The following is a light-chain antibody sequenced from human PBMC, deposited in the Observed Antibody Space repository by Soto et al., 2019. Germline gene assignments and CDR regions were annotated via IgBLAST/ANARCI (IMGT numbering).Light chain of an antibody. CDR1: RSDIGAYHY. J-gene: IGLJ6*01. Sequence: QSVLTQPASVSGSPGQSITISCTGTRSDIGAYHYVSWYQRHPGKAPKLLMYDVNTRPSGVSNRFSGSKFANTATLTISGLQTEDQAHYYCSPYTSRDSPKVLGSGTKVTLL. V-gene: IGLV2-14*03. CDR3: SPYTSRDSPKV. CDR2: DVN.